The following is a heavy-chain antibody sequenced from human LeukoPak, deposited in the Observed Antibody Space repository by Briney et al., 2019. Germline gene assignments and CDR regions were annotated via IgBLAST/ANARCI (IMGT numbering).Heavy chain of an antibody. CDR1: GYTFTNYD. CDR2: INPFTANT. Sequence: GASVKVSCKASGYTFTNYDIHWVRQATGQGLEWMGWINPFTANTGYAQHFQGRVTMTRDMSTSTDYMELSSLRSEDTAIYYCARDNSVGDNAWWFDPWGQGTLVTVSS. CDR3: ARDNSVGDNAWWFDP. V-gene: IGHV1-8*02. D-gene: IGHD1-26*01. J-gene: IGHJ5*02.